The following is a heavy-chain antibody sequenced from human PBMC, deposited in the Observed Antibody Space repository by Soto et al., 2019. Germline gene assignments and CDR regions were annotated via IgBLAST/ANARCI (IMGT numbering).Heavy chain of an antibody. D-gene: IGHD5-12*01. CDR3: ARLTGYSGYDYGMDV. CDR2: ISSSSSYI. J-gene: IGHJ6*02. CDR1: GFTFSSYS. Sequence: GGSLRLSCAASGFTFSSYSMNWVRQAPGKGLEWVSYISSSSSYIYYADSVKGRFTISRDNAKNSLYLQMNSLRDEDTAVYYCARLTGYSGYDYGMDVWGQGTTVTVSS. V-gene: IGHV3-21*01.